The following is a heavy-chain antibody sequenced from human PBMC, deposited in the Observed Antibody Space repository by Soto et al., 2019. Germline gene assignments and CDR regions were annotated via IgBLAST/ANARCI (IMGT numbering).Heavy chain of an antibody. J-gene: IGHJ4*02. CDR2: IKQDGSEK. CDR3: ARDLEYYYDSRSFDY. V-gene: IGHV3-7*01. D-gene: IGHD3-22*01. Sequence: RRLSCAASGFTFSSYWMSWVRQAPGKGLEWVANIKQDGSEKYYVDSVKGRFTISRDNAKNSLYLQMNSLRAEDTAVYYCARDLEYYYDSRSFDYWGQGTLVTVSS. CDR1: GFTFSSYW.